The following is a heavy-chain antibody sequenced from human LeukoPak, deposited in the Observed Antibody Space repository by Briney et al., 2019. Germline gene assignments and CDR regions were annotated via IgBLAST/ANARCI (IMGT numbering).Heavy chain of an antibody. V-gene: IGHV3-7*01. D-gene: IGHD6-6*01. CDR3: ARGGYSSSSDDYYYYYMDV. J-gene: IGHJ6*03. CDR1: GFTFGNYW. Sequence: GGSLRLSCAASGFTFGNYWMSWVRQAPGKGLEWVANIKKDGSENYYVDSVKGRVTISRDNAKNSLSLQMNSLRAEDTAVYYCARGGYSSSSDDYYYYYMDVWGKGTTVTVSS. CDR2: IKKDGSEN.